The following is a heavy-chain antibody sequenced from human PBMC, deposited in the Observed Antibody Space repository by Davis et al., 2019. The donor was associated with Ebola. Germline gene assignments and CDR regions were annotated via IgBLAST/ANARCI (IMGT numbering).Heavy chain of an antibody. V-gene: IGHV4-31*03. CDR1: GASITSIGYY. D-gene: IGHD1-1*01. J-gene: IGHJ4*02. Sequence: PSETLSLTCSVSGASITSIGYYWTWIRQHPAKGLEWIGYISYSGNPYYNPSLKSRVVVSLDTSQNQFSLKLSSVTAADTAVYYCARENWDDHFFDHWGQGTLVAVSS. CDR3: ARENWDDHFFDH. CDR2: ISYSGNP.